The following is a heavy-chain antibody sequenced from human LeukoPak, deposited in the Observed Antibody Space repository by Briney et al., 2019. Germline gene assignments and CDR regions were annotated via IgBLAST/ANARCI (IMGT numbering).Heavy chain of an antibody. CDR1: GGSISSGGYY. D-gene: IGHD3-22*01. J-gene: IGHJ3*02. CDR2: IYYSGST. CDR3: ARDYYDSSGYSFDDAFDI. Sequence: SETLSLTCTVSGGSISSGGYYWSWIRQHPGKGLEWIGYIYYSGSTYYNPSLKSRVTISVDTSKNQFSLKLSSVTAADTAAYYCARDYYDSSGYSFDDAFDIWGQGTMVTVSS. V-gene: IGHV4-31*03.